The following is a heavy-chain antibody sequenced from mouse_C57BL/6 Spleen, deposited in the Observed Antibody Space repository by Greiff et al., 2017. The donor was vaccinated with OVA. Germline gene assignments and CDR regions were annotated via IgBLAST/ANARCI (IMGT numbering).Heavy chain of an antibody. CDR3: GRRAYYSSCGYFDV. D-gene: IGHD2-5*01. Sequence: VQLQQPGAELVKPGASVKLSCKASGYTFTSYWMPWVKQRPGQGLEWIGEIYPSDSSTNYNQKFKSKATLTVDPSSSTAYMQLSSLTAEDSAVYYGGRRAYYSSCGYFDVWGKGTTVTVSS. V-gene: IGHV1-50*01. J-gene: IGHJ1*03. CDR2: IYPSDSST. CDR1: GYTFTSYW.